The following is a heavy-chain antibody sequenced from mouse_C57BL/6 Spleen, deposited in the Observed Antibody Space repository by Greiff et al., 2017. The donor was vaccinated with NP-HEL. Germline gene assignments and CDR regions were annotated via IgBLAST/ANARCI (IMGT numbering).Heavy chain of an antibody. CDR3: ASNYYAMDY. Sequence: QVQLKQSGPGLVQPSQSLSITCTVSGFSLTSYGVHWVRQSPGKGLEWLGVIWSGGSTDYNAAFISRLSISKDNSKSQVVFKMNSLQADDTAIYYFASNYYAMDYWGQGTSVTVSS. V-gene: IGHV2-2*01. CDR2: IWSGGST. J-gene: IGHJ4*01. CDR1: GFSLTSYG.